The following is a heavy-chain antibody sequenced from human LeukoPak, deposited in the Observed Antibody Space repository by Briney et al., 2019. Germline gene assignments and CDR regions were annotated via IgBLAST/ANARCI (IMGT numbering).Heavy chain of an antibody. CDR3: ADDYGD. Sequence: SETLSLTCSVSGGSVSSYYWSWIRQPAGKGREWIGRIYPSGTTHYNPSLKSRVTMSVDTSKNQFSLKLTSVTAADAAVYYCADDYGDWGQGTLVTVSS. V-gene: IGHV4-4*07. D-gene: IGHD4-17*01. J-gene: IGHJ4*02. CDR1: GGSVSSYY. CDR2: IYPSGTT.